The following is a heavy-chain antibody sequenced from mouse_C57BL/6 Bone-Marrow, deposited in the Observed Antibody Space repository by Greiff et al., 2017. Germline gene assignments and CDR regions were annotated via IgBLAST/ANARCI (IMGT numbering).Heavy chain of an antibody. D-gene: IGHD2-5*01. Sequence: QVQLQQPGAELVRPGSSVKLSCKASGYTFTSYWMHWVKQRPIQGLEWIGNIDPSDSDTHYNQKFKDKATLTVDKSSSTAYMQLSSLTSEDSAVYYCARYSNPFAMDYWGQGTSVTVSS. CDR2: IDPSDSDT. V-gene: IGHV1-52*01. J-gene: IGHJ4*01. CDR3: ARYSNPFAMDY. CDR1: GYTFTSYW.